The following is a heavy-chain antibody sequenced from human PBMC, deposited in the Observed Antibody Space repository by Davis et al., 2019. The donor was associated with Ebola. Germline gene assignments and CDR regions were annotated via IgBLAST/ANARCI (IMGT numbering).Heavy chain of an antibody. V-gene: IGHV4-39*01. Sequence: PGGSLRLSCTVSGGSISSSSYYWGWIRQPPGKGLEWIGSIYYSGSTYYNPSLKSRVTISVDTSKNQFSLKLSSVTAADTAVYYCARQIPRSVFDYWGQGTLVTVSS. CDR1: GGSISSSSYY. CDR3: ARQIPRSVFDY. CDR2: IYYSGST. D-gene: IGHD2-15*01. J-gene: IGHJ4*02.